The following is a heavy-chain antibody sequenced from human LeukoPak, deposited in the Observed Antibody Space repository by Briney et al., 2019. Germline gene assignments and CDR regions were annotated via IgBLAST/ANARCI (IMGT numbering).Heavy chain of an antibody. J-gene: IGHJ4*02. Sequence: GGSLRLSCAASGFTFSSYGMHWVRQAPGKGLEWVAVISYDGSNKYYADSVKGRFTISRDNSKNTLYLQMNSLRAEDTAVYYCAKDEDGYNKDWGQGTLVTVSS. D-gene: IGHD5-24*01. CDR1: GFTFSSYG. CDR3: AKDEDGYNKD. CDR2: ISYDGSNK. V-gene: IGHV3-30*18.